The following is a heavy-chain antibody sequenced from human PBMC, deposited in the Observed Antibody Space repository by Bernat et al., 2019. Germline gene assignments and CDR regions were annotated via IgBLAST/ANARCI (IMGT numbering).Heavy chain of an antibody. CDR1: GYTFTGYY. D-gene: IGHD2-2*01. Sequence: QVQLVQSGAEVMKPGASVNVSCKASGYTFTGYYMHWVRQAPGQGLEWMGRINPNSGGTNYAQKFQGRVTMTRDTSNSTAYMELSRLRSDDTAVDYCARDEGSTSQYYYDYMDVWGKGTTVTVSS. CDR3: ARDEGSTSQYYYDYMDV. J-gene: IGHJ6*03. V-gene: IGHV1-2*06. CDR2: INPNSGGT.